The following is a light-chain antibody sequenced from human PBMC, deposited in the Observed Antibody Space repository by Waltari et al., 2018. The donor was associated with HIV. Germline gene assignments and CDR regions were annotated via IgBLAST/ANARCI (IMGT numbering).Light chain of an antibody. CDR3: ATWDDTLSGPV. J-gene: IGLJ2*01. CDR2: SNN. Sequence: QSVLTQAPSASGTPGQRVTISCSGSTSNIGSNYVSWYLQFPGTAPKLRIYSNNQRPSGVPDRFSGSKSATSASLAISGLRSEDEADYYCATWDDTLSGPVFGGGTKLTVL. V-gene: IGLV1-47*02. CDR1: TSNIGSNY.